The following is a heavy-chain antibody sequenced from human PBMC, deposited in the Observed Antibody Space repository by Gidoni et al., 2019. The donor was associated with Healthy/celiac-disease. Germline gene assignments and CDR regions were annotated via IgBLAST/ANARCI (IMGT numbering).Heavy chain of an antibody. V-gene: IGHV3-21*01. CDR1: GFTFSSYS. D-gene: IGHD3-3*01. CDR3: AREAVIYDFWSGYLDY. Sequence: EVQLVESGGGLVKPGGSLRLSCAASGFTFSSYSMNWVRQAPGKGLEWVSSISSSSSYIYYADSVKGRFTISRDNAKNSLYLQMNSLRAEDTAVYYCAREAVIYDFWSGYLDYWGQGTLVTVSS. CDR2: ISSSSSYI. J-gene: IGHJ4*02.